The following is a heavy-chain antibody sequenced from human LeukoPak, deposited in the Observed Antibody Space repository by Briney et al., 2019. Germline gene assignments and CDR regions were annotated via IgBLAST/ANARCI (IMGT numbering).Heavy chain of an antibody. V-gene: IGHV4-34*01. CDR3: ARVDYGDYCKDFGY. CDR1: GGSFSGYY. CDR2: INHSGST. J-gene: IGHJ4*02. Sequence: SETLSLTCAVYGGSFSGYYWSWIRQPPGKGLEWIGEINHSGSTNYNPSLKSRVTISVDTSKNQFSLRLSSVTAADTAMYYCARVDYGDYCKDFGYWGPGILVTVSS. D-gene: IGHD4-17*01.